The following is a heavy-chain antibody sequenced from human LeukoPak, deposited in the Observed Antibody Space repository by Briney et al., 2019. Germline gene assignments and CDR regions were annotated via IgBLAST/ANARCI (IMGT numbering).Heavy chain of an antibody. D-gene: IGHD3-9*01. V-gene: IGHV4-4*07. CDR3: ARDEARTGYIHY. Sequence: PSETLSLTCTVSGGSISSYYWSWVRQTAGKGLEWIGRIYISGTTNYNPSLKSRVTMSLDTSKNQSSLRLTSVTAADTAVYYCARDEARTGYIHYWGQGTLITVSS. CDR2: IYISGTT. CDR1: GGSISSYY. J-gene: IGHJ4*02.